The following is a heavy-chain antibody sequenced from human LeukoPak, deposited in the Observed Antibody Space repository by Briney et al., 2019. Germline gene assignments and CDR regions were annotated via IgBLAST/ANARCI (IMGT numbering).Heavy chain of an antibody. J-gene: IGHJ4*02. Sequence: PSETLSLTCTVSGGSISSYYWSWIRQPPGKGLEWIGYIYYSGSTKYNPSLKSRANISVDTSKNYFSLQLSAVTAADTAVYYCARFSSSWFSHWGQGTLVTVSS. CDR1: GGSISSYY. CDR3: ARFSSSWFSH. D-gene: IGHD6-13*01. V-gene: IGHV4-59*01. CDR2: IYYSGST.